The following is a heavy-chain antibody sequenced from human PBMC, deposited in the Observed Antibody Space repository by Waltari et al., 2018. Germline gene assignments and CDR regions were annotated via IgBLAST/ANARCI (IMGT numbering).Heavy chain of an antibody. V-gene: IGHV1-69*04. CDR2: IIPILGIA. CDR3: ASRRVSGSYMERTRAEYFQH. Sequence: QVQLVQSGAEVKKPGSSVKVSCKASGGTFSSYAISWVRQAPGQGLEWMGGIIPILGIANYAQKFQGRVTITADESTSTAYMELSSLRSEDTAVYYCASRRVSGSYMERTRAEYFQHWGQGTLVTVSS. J-gene: IGHJ1*01. CDR1: GGTFSSYA. D-gene: IGHD1-26*01.